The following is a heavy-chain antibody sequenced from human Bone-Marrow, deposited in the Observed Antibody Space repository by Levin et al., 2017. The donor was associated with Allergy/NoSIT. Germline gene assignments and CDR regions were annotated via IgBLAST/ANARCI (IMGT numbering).Heavy chain of an antibody. CDR3: ARLDLITGIDY. J-gene: IGHJ4*02. D-gene: IGHD1-14*01. Sequence: PGGSLRLSCVVSGFTVSNNYMSWVRQAPGKGLEWVSVIYSGGSTYYADSVKGRLTISRDNSKNTGYLQMNSLRAEDTAVYYCARLDLITGIDYWGQGTLVTVSS. V-gene: IGHV3-66*02. CDR2: IYSGGST. CDR1: GFTVSNNY.